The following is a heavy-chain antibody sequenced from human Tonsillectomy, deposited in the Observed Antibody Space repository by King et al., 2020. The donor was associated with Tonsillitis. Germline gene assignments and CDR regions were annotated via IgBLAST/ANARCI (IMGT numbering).Heavy chain of an antibody. CDR2: IYPGYSDT. Sequence: VQLVESGAEVKKPGESLKISFKGSGYSFTSYWIGWVRQMPGKGLEWMGIIYPGYSDTRYIPAFQNQVTIPADKSISTAYLQWSSLKASDTAMYYCARIPPSSGSYSHDAFDIWGQGTMVTVSS. CDR3: ARIPPSSGSYSHDAFDI. CDR1: GYSFTSYW. D-gene: IGHD1-26*01. V-gene: IGHV5-51*01. J-gene: IGHJ3*02.